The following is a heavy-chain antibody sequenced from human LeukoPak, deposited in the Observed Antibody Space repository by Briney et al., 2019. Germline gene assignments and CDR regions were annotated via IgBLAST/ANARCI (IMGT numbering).Heavy chain of an antibody. J-gene: IGHJ4*02. CDR2: IYDSGST. CDR1: GGSSSSYY. V-gene: IGHV4-59*01. CDR3: ARAHYYDSSAYRYYFDY. D-gene: IGHD3-22*01. Sequence: PSETLSLTCTVSGGSSSSYYWSWIRQPPGKGLEWIGYIYDSGSTNYNPSLKSRVTISIDTSKNQFSLKLSSVTAADTAVYYCARAHYYDSSAYRYYFDYWGQGTLVAVSS.